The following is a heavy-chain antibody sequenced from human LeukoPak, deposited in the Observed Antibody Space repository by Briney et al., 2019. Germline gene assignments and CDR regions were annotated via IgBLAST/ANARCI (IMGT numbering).Heavy chain of an antibody. J-gene: IGHJ5*02. CDR2: IYYSGTT. CDR3: ARVYSSTHNWFDT. Sequence: SETLSLTCTVSGGSISTTSYFWAWIRQPPGEGLEWIGSIYYSGTTYFNSSLKSRVTISVERSKNHFSLKLSSVTVADTALYYCARVYSSTHNWFDTWGQGIQVTVSS. D-gene: IGHD6-19*01. V-gene: IGHV4-39*07. CDR1: GGSISTTSYF.